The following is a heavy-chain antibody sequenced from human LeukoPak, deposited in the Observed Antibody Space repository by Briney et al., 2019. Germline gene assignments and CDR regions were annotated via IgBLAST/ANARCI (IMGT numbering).Heavy chain of an antibody. Sequence: ASVKVSFKASGGTFISYAISWVRQAPGQGLEWMGGIIPIFGTANYAQKFQGRVTITADESTSTAYMELSSLRSEDTAVYYCARGPRRCASSSTSCLPDYWGQGTLVTVSS. V-gene: IGHV1-69*13. D-gene: IGHD2-2*01. CDR2: IIPIFGTA. J-gene: IGHJ4*02. CDR1: GGTFISYA. CDR3: ARGPRRCASSSTSCLPDY.